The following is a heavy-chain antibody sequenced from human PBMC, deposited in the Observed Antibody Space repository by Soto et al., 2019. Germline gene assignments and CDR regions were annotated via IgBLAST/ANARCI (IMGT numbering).Heavy chain of an antibody. J-gene: IGHJ5*02. CDR3: AREFCSGGNCYTYYFDP. D-gene: IGHD2-15*01. Sequence: GGSLRLSCAASGLTFNRYWXHXVRHAPGKGLVWVSHINTDGTNSNYADSVKGRFTISRDNAKSTLFLQMNSLRDEDTAVYYCAREFCSGGNCYTYYFDPWGQGIPVTVSS. CDR1: GLTFNRYW. V-gene: IGHV3-74*01. CDR2: INTDGTNS.